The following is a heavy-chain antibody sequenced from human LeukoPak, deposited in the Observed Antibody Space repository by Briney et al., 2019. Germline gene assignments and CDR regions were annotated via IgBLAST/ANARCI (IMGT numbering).Heavy chain of an antibody. CDR1: GFTFGSYG. V-gene: IGHV3-30*18. Sequence: GGSLRLSCAASGFTFGSYGMHWVRQAPGKGLEWVAVISYDGSNKYYADFVKGRFTISRDNSKNTLYLQMNSLRAEDTAVYYCAKIRDSITMIVVVADAFDIWGQGTMVTVSS. J-gene: IGHJ3*02. CDR2: ISYDGSNK. CDR3: AKIRDSITMIVVVADAFDI. D-gene: IGHD3-22*01.